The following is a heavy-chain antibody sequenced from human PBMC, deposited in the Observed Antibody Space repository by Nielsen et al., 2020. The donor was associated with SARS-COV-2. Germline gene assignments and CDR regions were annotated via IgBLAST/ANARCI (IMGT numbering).Heavy chain of an antibody. CDR1: GYSISSGYY. CDR3: AIHDYGIDY. Sequence: SETLSLTCTVSGYSISSGYYWGWIRQPPGKGLEWIGSIYNSGSTYYNPSLKSQVTISVDTSKNQFSLKLSSVTAADTAVYYCAIHDYGIDYWGQGTLVTVSS. CDR2: IYNSGST. J-gene: IGHJ4*02. D-gene: IGHD4-17*01. V-gene: IGHV4-38-2*02.